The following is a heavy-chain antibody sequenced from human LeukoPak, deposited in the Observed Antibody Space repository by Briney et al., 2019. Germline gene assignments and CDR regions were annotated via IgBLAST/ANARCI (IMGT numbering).Heavy chain of an antibody. Sequence: GGSLRLSCAASGFTFDDYAMHWVRQAPGKVLEWVSGISWNSGSIGYADSVKGRFTISRDNAKNSLYLQMNSLRAEDTALYYCAKDIGDGHNPYYYYGMDVWGQGTTVTVSS. J-gene: IGHJ6*02. D-gene: IGHD5-24*01. CDR2: ISWNSGSI. CDR1: GFTFDDYA. CDR3: AKDIGDGHNPYYYYGMDV. V-gene: IGHV3-9*01.